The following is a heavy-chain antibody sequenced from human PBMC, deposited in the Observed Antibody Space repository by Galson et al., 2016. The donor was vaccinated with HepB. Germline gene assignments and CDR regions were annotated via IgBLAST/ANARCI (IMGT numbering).Heavy chain of an antibody. CDR2: IYSGDSDT. J-gene: IGHJ4*02. V-gene: IGHV5-51*01. CDR1: GYSFSSDW. D-gene: IGHD5-18*01. CDR3: TSGITPMGFDY. Sequence: QSGAEVKKPGESLKISCKGSGYSFSSDWIAWVRQMPGKGLEWMGMIYSGDSDTRYSPSFQGQVTISADKSISTAYLQWSSLKASDTAMYYCTSGITPMGFDYWGQGTLVTVSS.